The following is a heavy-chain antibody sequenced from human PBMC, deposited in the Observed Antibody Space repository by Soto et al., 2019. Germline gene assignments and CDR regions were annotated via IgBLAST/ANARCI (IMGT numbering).Heavy chain of an antibody. CDR2: IWYDGSNK. Sequence: GGSLRLSCAASGFTFSSYGMHWVRQAPGKGLEWVAVIWYDGSNKYYADSVKGRFTISRDNSKNTLYLQMNSLRAEDTAVYYCARDELQLWFWIYWGQGTLVTVSS. J-gene: IGHJ4*02. CDR1: GFTFSSYG. V-gene: IGHV3-33*01. D-gene: IGHD5-18*01. CDR3: ARDELQLWFWIY.